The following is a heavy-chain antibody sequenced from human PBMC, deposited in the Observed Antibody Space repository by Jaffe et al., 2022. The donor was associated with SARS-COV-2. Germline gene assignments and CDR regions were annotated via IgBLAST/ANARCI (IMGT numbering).Heavy chain of an antibody. V-gene: IGHV4-59*01. CDR3: ARGAYYDSGSPYIHAFDI. CDR2: VESSGSS. Sequence: QAQLQESGPGLVKPSETLSLTCTVSGGSISGYYWSWIRLPPGKGLEWIAYVESSGSSNYSPSLKSRVTISVDTSKNQFSLKLNSVTAADTAVYYCARGAYYDSGSPYIHAFDIWGQGTLVTVSS. J-gene: IGHJ3*02. D-gene: IGHD3-10*01. CDR1: GGSISGYY.